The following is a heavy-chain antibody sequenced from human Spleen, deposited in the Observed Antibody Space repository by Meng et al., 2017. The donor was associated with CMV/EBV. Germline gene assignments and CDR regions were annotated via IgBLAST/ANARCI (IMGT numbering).Heavy chain of an antibody. Sequence: GESLKISCAASAFTFSNAWMNWVRQSPGKGLEWVGRIKSKNDGGTTDYAAPVKGRFTISRDDSKNTLYLQMNSLKTEDTAVYYCTTDLGWFGELNYRGQGTLVTVSS. D-gene: IGHD3-10*01. CDR3: TTDLGWFGELNY. CDR1: AFTFSNAW. CDR2: IKSKNDGGTT. J-gene: IGHJ4*02. V-gene: IGHV3-15*05.